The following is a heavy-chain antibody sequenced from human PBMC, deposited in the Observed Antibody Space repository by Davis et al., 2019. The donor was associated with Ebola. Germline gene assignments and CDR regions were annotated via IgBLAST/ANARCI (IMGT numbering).Heavy chain of an antibody. Sequence: GESLKISCAASGFTFSSYGMHWVRQAPGKGLEWVAVISYDGSNKYYADSVKGRFTISRDNSKNTLYLQMNSLRAEDTAVYYCAKGGIAARRGYYFDYWGQGTLVTVSS. J-gene: IGHJ4*02. CDR2: ISYDGSNK. D-gene: IGHD6-6*01. CDR1: GFTFSSYG. CDR3: AKGGIAARRGYYFDY. V-gene: IGHV3-30*18.